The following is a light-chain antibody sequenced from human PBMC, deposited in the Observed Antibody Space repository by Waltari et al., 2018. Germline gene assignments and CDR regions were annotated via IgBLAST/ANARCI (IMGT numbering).Light chain of an antibody. CDR1: QSINTY. V-gene: IGKV1-39*01. Sequence: DIQMTQSPSSLSASVGDRVTITCRASQSINTYLNWYQHTPGKAPKLLIYAASTLYSGVPSRFIGSGSGTHFSLTISGLQPEDFATYYCQQSYTSPPGYTFGQGTKLEMK. CDR2: AAS. CDR3: QQSYTSPPGYT. J-gene: IGKJ2*01.